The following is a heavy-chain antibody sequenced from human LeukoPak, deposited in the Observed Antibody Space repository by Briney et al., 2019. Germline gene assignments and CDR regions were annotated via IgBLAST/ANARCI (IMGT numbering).Heavy chain of an antibody. D-gene: IGHD3-22*01. CDR1: GFTFSNYA. Sequence: GGSLRLSCAASGFTFSNYAMNWVRQAPGKGLEWVSSISGSGGSPYYAASVRGRFTISRDTSRSTLYLQMNSLRAEDTAVYYCAREIPYYYDSSGYYSGAFDIWGQGTMVTVSS. J-gene: IGHJ3*02. CDR3: AREIPYYYDSSGYYSGAFDI. V-gene: IGHV3-23*01. CDR2: ISGSGGSP.